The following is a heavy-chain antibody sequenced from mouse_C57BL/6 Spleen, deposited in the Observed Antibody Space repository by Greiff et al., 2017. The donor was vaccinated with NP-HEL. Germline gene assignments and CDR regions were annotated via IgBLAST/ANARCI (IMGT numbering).Heavy chain of an antibody. CDR3: ARKDYAFYAMDY. V-gene: IGHV1-64*01. CDR2: IHPNSGST. CDR1: GYTFTSYW. Sequence: QVQLQQSGAELVKPGASVKLSCKASGYTFTSYWMHWVKQRPGQGLEWIGMIHPNSGSTNYNEKFKSKATLTVDKSSSTAYMQLSSLTSEDSAVYYCARKDYAFYAMDYWGQGTSVTVSS. J-gene: IGHJ4*01. D-gene: IGHD1-1*01.